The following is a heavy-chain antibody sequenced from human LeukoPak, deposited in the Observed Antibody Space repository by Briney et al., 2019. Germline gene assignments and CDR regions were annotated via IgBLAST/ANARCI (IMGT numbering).Heavy chain of an antibody. CDR3: AKDQYSVSSTLGYFDC. Sequence: GGSLRLSCAASGFTFSSYAMSWVRQAPGKGLERVSAISGSGGSTYYADSVKGRFTIPRDNSKNTLYLQMNSLRAEDTAVYYCAKDQYSVSSTLGYFDCWGQGTLVTVSS. V-gene: IGHV3-23*01. CDR2: ISGSGGST. D-gene: IGHD1-26*01. CDR1: GFTFSSYA. J-gene: IGHJ4*02.